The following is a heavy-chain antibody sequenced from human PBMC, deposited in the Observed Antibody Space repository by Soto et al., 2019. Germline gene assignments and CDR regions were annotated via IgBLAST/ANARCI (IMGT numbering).Heavy chain of an antibody. CDR3: ARVWHIVVVPALYGMDV. Sequence: GGSLRLSCAASGFTFSSYWMHWVRQAPGKGLVWVSRINSDGSSTSYADSVKGRFTISRDNAKSTLYLQMNSLRAEDTAVYYCARVWHIVVVPALYGMDVWGQGTTVTVYS. V-gene: IGHV3-74*01. CDR2: INSDGSST. D-gene: IGHD2-2*01. CDR1: GFTFSSYW. J-gene: IGHJ6*02.